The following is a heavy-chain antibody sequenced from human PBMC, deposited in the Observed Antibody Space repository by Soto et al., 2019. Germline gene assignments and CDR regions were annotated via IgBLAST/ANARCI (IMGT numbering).Heavy chain of an antibody. CDR3: ARGRHGDY. CDR1: GYTFTSYG. V-gene: IGHV1-18*01. CDR2: ISAHNGNT. J-gene: IGHJ4*02. Sequence: QVHLVQSGAEVKKPGASVKVSCKASGYTFTSYGITWVRQAPGQGLEWMGWISAHNGNTDYAQKLQGRVIVTRDTSTSTAYMELRRLRSDATAVYYSARGRHGDYWGQGALVTVSS.